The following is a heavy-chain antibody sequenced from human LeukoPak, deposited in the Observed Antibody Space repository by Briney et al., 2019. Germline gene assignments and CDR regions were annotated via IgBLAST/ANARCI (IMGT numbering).Heavy chain of an antibody. CDR3: ASQDPAGYYFDS. V-gene: IGHV4-59*01. CDR1: GGSISSYY. D-gene: IGHD6-25*01. J-gene: IGHJ4*02. Sequence: SETLSLTCTVSGGSISSYYWSWIRQPPGKGLEWIGYIYYSGSTNHNPSLKSRVTISVDTSKNQFSLKLTSVTAADTAVYYCASQDPAGYYFDSWGQGTLVTVPS. CDR2: IYYSGST.